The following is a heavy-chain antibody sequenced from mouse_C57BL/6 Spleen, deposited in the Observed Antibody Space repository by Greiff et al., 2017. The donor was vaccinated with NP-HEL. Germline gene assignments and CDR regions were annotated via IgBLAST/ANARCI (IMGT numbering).Heavy chain of an antibody. J-gene: IGHJ1*03. CDR1: GYAFTNYL. CDR3: ARSRGSSYGGYFDV. D-gene: IGHD1-1*01. V-gene: IGHV1-54*01. Sequence: VQLQQSGAELVRPGTSVKVSCKASGYAFTNYLIEWVKQRPGQGLEWIGVINPGSGGTNYNEKFKGKATLTADKSSSTAYMQLSSLTSEDSAVYFCARSRGSSYGGYFDVWGTGTTVTVSS. CDR2: INPGSGGT.